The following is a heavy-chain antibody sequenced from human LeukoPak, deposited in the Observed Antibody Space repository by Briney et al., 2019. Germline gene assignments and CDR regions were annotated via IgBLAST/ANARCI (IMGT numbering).Heavy chain of an antibody. CDR1: GFTFTNSA. Sequence: PGGSLRLSCAAPGFTFTNSAMRWVRQAPGKGLEWVSSISGSGANTYYADSVKGRFTISRDNSKDTVDLQMNSLRAEDTAVYYCARVVGSTMRAPFDFWGQGMLVTVSS. D-gene: IGHD1-26*01. V-gene: IGHV3-23*01. CDR2: ISGSGANT. J-gene: IGHJ4*02. CDR3: ARVVGSTMRAPFDF.